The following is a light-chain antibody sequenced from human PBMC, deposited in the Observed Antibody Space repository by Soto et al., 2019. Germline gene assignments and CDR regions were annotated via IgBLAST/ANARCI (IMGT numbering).Light chain of an antibody. CDR2: WAS. V-gene: IGKV4-1*01. J-gene: IGKJ1*01. CDR3: QQYYSTPWA. CDR1: QIFLYSSNNKNY. Sequence: DIVMTQSPDSLAVSLGERATINCKSSQIFLYSSNNKNYLAWYQQKPGHPPKLLIYWASTRESGVPDRFSGSGSRTDFTLTISSLQAEDVAVYYCQQYYSTPWAFGQGTKVDI.